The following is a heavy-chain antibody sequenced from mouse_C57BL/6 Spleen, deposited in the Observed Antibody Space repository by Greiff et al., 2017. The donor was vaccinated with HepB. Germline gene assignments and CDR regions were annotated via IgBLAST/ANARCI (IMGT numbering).Heavy chain of an antibody. J-gene: IGHJ2*01. CDR2: IRNKANNHAT. D-gene: IGHD3-2*02. V-gene: IGHV6-6*01. Sequence: EVQRVESGGGLVQPGGSMKLSCAASGFTFSDAWMDWVRQSPEKGLEWVAEIRNKANNHATYYAESVKGRFTISRDNSKSSVYLQMNSLRAEDTGIYYCTRQLRLYYFDYWGQGTTLTVSS. CDR1: GFTFSDAW. CDR3: TRQLRLYYFDY.